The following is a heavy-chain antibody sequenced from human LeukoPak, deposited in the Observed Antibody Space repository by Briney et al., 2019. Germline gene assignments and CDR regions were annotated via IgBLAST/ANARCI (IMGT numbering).Heavy chain of an antibody. Sequence: GWSLRLSCAASGFKISTYSMKWDSQAPGKGLEWISYISGSRNTIYYADSVKGRFTISRDNAKNSLLLQMNSLRDEDTAVYYCATGELGGALWGQGTQVTVSS. J-gene: IGHJ4*02. V-gene: IGHV3-48*02. CDR2: ISGSRNTI. D-gene: IGHD1-26*01. CDR3: ATGELGGAL. CDR1: GFKISTYS.